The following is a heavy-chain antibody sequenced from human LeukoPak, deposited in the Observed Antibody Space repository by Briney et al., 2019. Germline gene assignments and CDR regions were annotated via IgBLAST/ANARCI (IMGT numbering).Heavy chain of an antibody. J-gene: IGHJ4*02. CDR2: ISALYGNK. V-gene: IGHV1-18*01. CDR3: ARARSRASTWYWDH. Sequence: ASVKVSCKASGYTFTDYGINWVRQAPGQGPEWMGWISALYGNKNFAQKFQGRVTMTSDTSTSTAYLELASLTSDDSAIYYCARARSRASTWYWDHWGQGTLVTVSS. CDR1: GYTFTDYG. D-gene: IGHD2-8*02.